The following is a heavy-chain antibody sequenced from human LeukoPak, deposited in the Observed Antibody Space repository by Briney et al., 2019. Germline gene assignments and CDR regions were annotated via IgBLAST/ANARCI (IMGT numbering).Heavy chain of an antibody. V-gene: IGHV3-48*01. D-gene: IGHD6-19*01. Sequence: PGGSLRLSCAASGFTFSSNSMNWVRQAPGKGLEWVSYISSRSSTIYYADSVKGRFTISRDNATNSLYLQMNSQRAEDTAVYYCARGAGSGRNHFDYWGQGTLVTVSS. CDR2: ISSRSSTI. J-gene: IGHJ4*02. CDR3: ARGAGSGRNHFDY. CDR1: GFTFSSNS.